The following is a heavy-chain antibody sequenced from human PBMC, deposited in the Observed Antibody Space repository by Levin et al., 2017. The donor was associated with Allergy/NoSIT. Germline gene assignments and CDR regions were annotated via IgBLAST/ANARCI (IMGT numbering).Heavy chain of an antibody. CDR3: AKPGPLASPLYGGGLDV. V-gene: IGHV3-30*18. D-gene: IGHD2-8*01. CDR1: EFTFSSYG. J-gene: IGHJ6*02. Sequence: GESLKISCAASEFTFSSYGMHWVRQAPGKGLEWVAVISYDASNTHYADSVKGRFTISRDNSKKTVYLQMNSLRAEDTAVYYCAKPGPLASPLYGGGLDVWGQGTTVTVAS. CDR2: ISYDASNT.